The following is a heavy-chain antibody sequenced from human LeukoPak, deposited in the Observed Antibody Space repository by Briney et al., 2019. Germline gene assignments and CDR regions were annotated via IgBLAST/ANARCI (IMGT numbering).Heavy chain of an antibody. CDR1: GYTLTELS. CDR2: FDPEDGET. D-gene: IGHD3-22*01. CDR3: AHPYYYDSSGYYYYYFDY. Sequence: GASVKVSCKVSGYTLTELSMHWVRQAPGKGLEWMGGFDPEDGETIYAQKFQGRVAMTEDTSTDTAYMEPSSLRSEDTAVYYCAHPYYYDSSGYYYYYFDYWGQGTLVTVSS. J-gene: IGHJ4*02. V-gene: IGHV1-24*01.